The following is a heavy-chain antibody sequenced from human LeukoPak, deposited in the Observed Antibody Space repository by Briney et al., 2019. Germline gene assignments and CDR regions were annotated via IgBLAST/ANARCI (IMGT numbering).Heavy chain of an antibody. V-gene: IGHV3-30*15. D-gene: IGHD6-19*01. J-gene: IGHJ4*02. CDR1: GFTLRNYA. CDR3: PREPGRSGWSGFDY. CDR2: ISIDGSRQ. Sequence: SLRLSCAPSVGFTLRNYAIHRGRQAPGKGLEWVAVISIDGSRQHYADSLVGPFTISRDNSKNTVTLPMSSLRTALTPVHICPREPGRSGWSGFDYCGQGTLVTVSS.